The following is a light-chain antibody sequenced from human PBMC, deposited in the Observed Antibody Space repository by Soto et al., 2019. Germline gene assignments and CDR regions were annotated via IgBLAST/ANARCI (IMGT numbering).Light chain of an antibody. CDR1: NGHNSFA. J-gene: IGLJ2*01. Sequence: QPVLTQSPSASASLGASDKLTCTLSNGHNSFAIAWHQQKPSKGPRYLMKLNSDGTHRKGDGIPDRFSGSRSGAESYLTISSLQSDDEADYYCQTWGTAPLFGGGTKVTVL. V-gene: IGLV4-69*01. CDR3: QTWGTAPL. CDR2: LNSDGTH.